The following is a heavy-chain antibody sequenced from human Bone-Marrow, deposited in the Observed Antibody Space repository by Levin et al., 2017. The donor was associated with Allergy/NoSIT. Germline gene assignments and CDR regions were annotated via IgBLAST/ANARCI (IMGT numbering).Heavy chain of an antibody. CDR1: GDRVSSNSAA. J-gene: IGHJ4*02. CDR2: TYYRSKWYN. D-gene: IGHD6-6*01. V-gene: IGHV6-1*01. CDR3: ARDLLIASRLRSNYFDY. Sequence: SQTLSLTCAISGDRVSSNSAAWNWIRQSPSRGLEWLGRTYYRSKWYNDYAVSVKSRIIINPDTSKNQFSLHLNSVTPEDTAVYYCARDLLIASRLRSNYFDYWGQGILVTVSS.